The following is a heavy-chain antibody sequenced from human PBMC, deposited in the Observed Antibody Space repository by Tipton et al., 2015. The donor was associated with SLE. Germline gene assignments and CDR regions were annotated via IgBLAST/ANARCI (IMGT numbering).Heavy chain of an antibody. CDR2: IYTSGST. CDR3: ARGLGWSGLGY. CDR1: GGSISSYY. V-gene: IGHV4-4*07. D-gene: IGHD3-3*01. J-gene: IGHJ4*02. Sequence: TLSLTCTVSGGSISSYYWSWIRQPAGKGLEWIGHIYTSGSTNYNPSLKSRVTISVDTTKNQFSLKLSSVTAADTAVYYCARGLGWSGLGYWGQGTLVTVSS.